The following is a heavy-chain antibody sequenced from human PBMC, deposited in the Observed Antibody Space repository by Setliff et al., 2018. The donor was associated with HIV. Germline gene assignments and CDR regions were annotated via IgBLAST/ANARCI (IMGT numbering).Heavy chain of an antibody. J-gene: IGHJ4*02. Sequence: SETLSLTCTVSGGSISSNNYYWGWIRQPPGKGLEWIGSIYYSGSTYYKPSLKSRVTISVDTSKNQFSLKLNSVTAADTAVYYCARDGGGSGWSLGEFDFWGQGTLVTVSS. D-gene: IGHD6-19*01. V-gene: IGHV4-39*02. CDR3: ARDGGGSGWSLGEFDF. CDR1: GGSISSNNYY. CDR2: IYYSGST.